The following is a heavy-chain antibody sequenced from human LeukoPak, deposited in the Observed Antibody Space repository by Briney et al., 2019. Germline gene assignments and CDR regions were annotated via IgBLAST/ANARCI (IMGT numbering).Heavy chain of an antibody. CDR2: IYYSGST. J-gene: IGHJ5*02. D-gene: IGHD3-3*01. Sequence: SETLSLTCTVSGGSISSGSYYWGWIRQPPGKGLEWIGSIYYSGSTYYNPSLKSRVTISVDTSKNQFSLKLRSVTAADTAVYYCARRTPYYDFWDGYYTDAAQNWFDPWGQGTLVTVSS. CDR3: ARRTPYYDFWDGYYTDAAQNWFDP. CDR1: GGSISSGSYY. V-gene: IGHV4-39*01.